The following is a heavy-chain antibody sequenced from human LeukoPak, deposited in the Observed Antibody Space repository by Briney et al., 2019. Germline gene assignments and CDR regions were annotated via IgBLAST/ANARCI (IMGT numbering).Heavy chain of an antibody. Sequence: ASVKVSCKASGYTFTSYGISWVRQAPGQGLEWMGWMNYNSGNTGYAQKFQGRVIMTRNISISTAYMELSSLRSEDSAVYYCARVKYNWNDIFENWFDPWGQGTLVTVSS. CDR2: MNYNSGNT. D-gene: IGHD1-1*01. CDR3: ARVKYNWNDIFENWFDP. CDR1: GYTFTSYG. V-gene: IGHV1-8*02. J-gene: IGHJ5*02.